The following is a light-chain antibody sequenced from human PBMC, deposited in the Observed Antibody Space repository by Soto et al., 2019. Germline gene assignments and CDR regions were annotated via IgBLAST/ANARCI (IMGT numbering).Light chain of an antibody. CDR3: QQRSNWPRT. J-gene: IGKJ1*01. Sequence: EIVLTQSPATLSLSPGERATLSCRASQSVSSNLAWYQQKPGQAPRLLIYGASTRATGIPARFSGSGSGTDFTLTISSLEPEDFAVYYCQQRSNWPRTFGQGIKVDIK. CDR2: GAS. CDR1: QSVSSN. V-gene: IGKV3-11*01.